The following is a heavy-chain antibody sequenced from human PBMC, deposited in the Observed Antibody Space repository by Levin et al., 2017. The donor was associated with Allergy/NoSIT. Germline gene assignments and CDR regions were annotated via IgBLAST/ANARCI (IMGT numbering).Heavy chain of an antibody. CDR3: ASLYSISGTSE. D-gene: IGHD3-10*01. CDR2: ISPGGHNT. J-gene: IGHJ4*02. CDR1: GFAFSSYA. Sequence: GGSLRLSCAASGFAFSSYAMHWVRQAPGNGLEWVAFISPGGHNTYFADSVKGRFTISRDNSKNTLYLQMSSLRVEDTAVYYCASLYSISGTSEWGQGTLVTVSS. V-gene: IGHV3-30-3*01.